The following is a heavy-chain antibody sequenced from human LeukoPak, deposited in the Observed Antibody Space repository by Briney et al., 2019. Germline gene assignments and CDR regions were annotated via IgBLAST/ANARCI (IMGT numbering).Heavy chain of an antibody. J-gene: IGHJ6*03. D-gene: IGHD1-26*01. Sequence: GASVKVSCKASGGTFSSYAISWVRQAPGQGLEWMGGIIPIFGTANYAQKFQGRVTITADKSTSTAYMELSSLRSEDTAVYYCARGLNSGSQYYYYYYMDVWGKGTTVTVSS. V-gene: IGHV1-69*06. CDR1: GGTFSSYA. CDR3: ARGLNSGSQYYYYYYMDV. CDR2: IIPIFGTA.